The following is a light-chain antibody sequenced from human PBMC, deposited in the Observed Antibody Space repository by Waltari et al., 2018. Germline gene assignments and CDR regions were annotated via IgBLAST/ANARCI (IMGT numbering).Light chain of an antibody. CDR2: ANS. V-gene: IGLV1-40*01. CDR3: QSHDRSLSGLVI. CDR1: GSTIGAGYD. J-gene: IGLJ2*01. Sequence: QSVLTQPPSVSGAPGQRVTISCPGSGSTIGAGYDVHLYQHLPGTAPKLLMYANSNRPSGVPDRFSGSKSGTSASLAITGLQAEDEADYYCQSHDRSLSGLVIFGGGTKLTVL.